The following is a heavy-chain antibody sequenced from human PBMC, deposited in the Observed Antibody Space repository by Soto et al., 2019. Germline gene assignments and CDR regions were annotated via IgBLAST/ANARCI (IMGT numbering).Heavy chain of an antibody. CDR3: ARSGMVRGVIGYYYGMDV. V-gene: IGHV3-33*01. CDR1: GFTFSSYG. D-gene: IGHD3-10*01. Sequence: GGSLRLSCAASGFTFSSYGMHWVRQAPGKGLEWVAVICDDGSNKYYADSVKGRFTISRDNSKNTLYLQMNSLRAEDTAVYYCARSGMVRGVIGYYYGMDVWGQGTTVTVSS. CDR2: ICDDGSNK. J-gene: IGHJ6*02.